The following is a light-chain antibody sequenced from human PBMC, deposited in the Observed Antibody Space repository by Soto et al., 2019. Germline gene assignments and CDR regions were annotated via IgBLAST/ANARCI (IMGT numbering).Light chain of an antibody. V-gene: IGLV1-44*01. CDR2: NTN. CDR3: AAWDDSLNGLV. CDR1: SSNIGSKP. Sequence: QSVLTQPPSASGTPGQRVTISCSGSSSNIGSKPVNWYQQLPGAAPKLLIHNTNQRPSGVPDRFSGSKSGTSAFRAISGLQSDDEAHYYCAAWDDSLNGLVFGGGTKLTVL. J-gene: IGLJ2*01.